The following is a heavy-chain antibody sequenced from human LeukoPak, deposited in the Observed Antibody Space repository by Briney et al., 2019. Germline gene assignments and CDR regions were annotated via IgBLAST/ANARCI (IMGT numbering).Heavy chain of an antibody. CDR1: GYTFTGYY. J-gene: IGHJ6*02. CDR3: ARLTTVNTRMDV. Sequence: ASVKVSCKASGYTFTGYYMHWVRQAPGQGLEWMGWINPNSGGTNYAQKFQGRVTMTRDTSISTAYMELSRLRSDDTAVYYCARLTTVNTRMDVWGQGTTVTVSS. CDR2: INPNSGGT. V-gene: IGHV1-2*02. D-gene: IGHD4-17*01.